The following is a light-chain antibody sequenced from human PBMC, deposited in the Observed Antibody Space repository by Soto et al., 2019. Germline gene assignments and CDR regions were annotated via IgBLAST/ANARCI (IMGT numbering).Light chain of an antibody. CDR2: LGS. V-gene: IGKV2-28*01. CDR1: QSLLHSNGYNY. Sequence: DIVMTQSPLFLPVTPGEPASISCRSSQSLLHSNGYNYLDWYLQKPGQSPQLLIYLGSNRASGVPDRFSGSGSGTDFTLKISRVEAEDVGVYYCMQALQTPTFGQGTKV. J-gene: IGKJ1*01. CDR3: MQALQTPT.